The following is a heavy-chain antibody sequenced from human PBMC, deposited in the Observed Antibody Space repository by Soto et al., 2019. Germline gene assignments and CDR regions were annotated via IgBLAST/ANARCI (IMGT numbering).Heavy chain of an antibody. V-gene: IGHV4-34*01. D-gene: IGHD1-26*01. CDR3: ARHHVRGRAIAGAAEF. CDR2: INHSGNT. Sequence: QVQLQQRGAGLLKPSETLTLTFAGYGKSLSGYYWSWIRQPPGKALEWIGEINHSGNTNYTPYLKSRVTITGDSSKYQHFLNLSSVPAADTARYYCARHHVRGRAIAGAAEFWGQVTLVTVAS. CDR1: GKSLSGYY. J-gene: IGHJ4*02.